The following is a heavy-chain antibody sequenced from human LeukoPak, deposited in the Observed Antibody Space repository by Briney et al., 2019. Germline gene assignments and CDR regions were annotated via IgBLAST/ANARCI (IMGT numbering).Heavy chain of an antibody. J-gene: IGHJ4*02. CDR3: ARPHDSLGAGGYYFDY. CDR2: IYPGDSDT. Sequence: PGESLKISCKGSGYSFTSYWIGWVRQLPGKGLEWMGIIYPGDSDTRYSPSFQGQVTISADKSISTAYLQWSSLKASDTAMYYCARPHDSLGAGGYYFDYWGQGTLVTVSS. D-gene: IGHD3-3*01. CDR1: GYSFTSYW. V-gene: IGHV5-51*01.